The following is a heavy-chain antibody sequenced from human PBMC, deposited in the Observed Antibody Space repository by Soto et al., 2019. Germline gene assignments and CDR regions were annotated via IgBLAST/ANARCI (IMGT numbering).Heavy chain of an antibody. CDR1: GGSITASY. V-gene: IGHV4-59*01. Sequence: SETLSLTCTVSGGSITASYWIWIRLPPGKGLEWIAYIYDTGISGYTPSTSYNPSLKSRVTMSVDTSKSQFSLKLTSVTAADTAVYYCARGEDAFFYYGLDVWGQGITVTVSS. CDR2: IYDTGISGYTPST. J-gene: IGHJ6*02. CDR3: ARGEDAFFYYGLDV.